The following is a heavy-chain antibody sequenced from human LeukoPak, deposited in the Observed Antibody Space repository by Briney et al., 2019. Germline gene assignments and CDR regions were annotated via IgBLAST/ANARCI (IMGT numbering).Heavy chain of an antibody. V-gene: IGHV1-8*03. CDR3: ARGRGRMITSSSPILGY. D-gene: IGHD3-16*01. J-gene: IGHJ4*02. CDR2: MNPNSGNT. Sequence: ASVKVSCKASGYAFTSYDINWVRQATGQGLEWMGWMNPNSGNTGYAQKFQGRVTITRNTSISTAYMELSSLRSEDTAVYYCARGRGRMITSSSPILGYWGQGTLVTVPS. CDR1: GYAFTSYD.